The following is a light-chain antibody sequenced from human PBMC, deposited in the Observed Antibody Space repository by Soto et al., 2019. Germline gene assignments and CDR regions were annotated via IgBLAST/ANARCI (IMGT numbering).Light chain of an antibody. J-gene: IGKJ1*01. CDR3: QQYGSSPK. CDR2: GAS. CDR1: QSVSSSY. V-gene: IGKV3-20*01. Sequence: EIVLTQSPGTLSLSPGERTTFSCRASQSVSSSYLAWYQQKPGQAPRLLIYGASSRATGIPDRFSGNGSGTDFTLTISRLEPEDFAVYYCQQYGSSPKFGQGTKVDIK.